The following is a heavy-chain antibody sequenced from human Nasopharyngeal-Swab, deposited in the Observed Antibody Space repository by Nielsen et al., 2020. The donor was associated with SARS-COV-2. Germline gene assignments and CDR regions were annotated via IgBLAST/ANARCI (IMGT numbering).Heavy chain of an antibody. D-gene: IGHD3-10*01. J-gene: IGHJ6*02. V-gene: IGHV3-13*01. Sequence: WGSLRLSCAASGFTISSYDMHWVRQATGKGLEWVSAIGTAGDTYYPGSVKGRFTISRENAKNSLYLQMNSLRAGDTAVYYCAREGYGSPLDVWGQGTTVTVSS. CDR2: IGTAGDT. CDR3: AREGYGSPLDV. CDR1: GFTISSYD.